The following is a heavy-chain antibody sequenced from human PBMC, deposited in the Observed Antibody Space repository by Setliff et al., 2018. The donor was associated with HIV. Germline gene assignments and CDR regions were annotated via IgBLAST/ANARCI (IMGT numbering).Heavy chain of an antibody. D-gene: IGHD3-10*01. V-gene: IGHV3-9*01. J-gene: IGHJ6*02. CDR1: GFIFDDFA. CDR3: ARKLRPGHGVDV. Sequence: PGGSLRLSCAASGFIFDDFAMHWGRQAPGKGLEWVSGISWNSGTIAYADFVKGRFTISRDNAKNSMDLQMNSLRAEDTAIYYCARKLRPGHGVDVWGQGTTVTVSS. CDR2: ISWNSGTI.